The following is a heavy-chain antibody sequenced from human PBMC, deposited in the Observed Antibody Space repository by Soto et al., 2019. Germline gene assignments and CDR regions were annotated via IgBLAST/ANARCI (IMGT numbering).Heavy chain of an antibody. V-gene: IGHV1-69*13. CDR1: GGTFSSYA. CDR3: ARERGCSYSAQLYYYYYGMDV. CDR2: IIPIFGTA. J-gene: IGHJ6*02. Sequence: SVKVSCKASGGTFSSYAISWVRQAPGQGLEWMGGIIPIFGTANYAQKFHGRVTTTADESTSTAYMELSSLRSEDTAVYYCARERGCSYSAQLYYYYYGMDVWGQGTTVTVSS. D-gene: IGHD5-18*01.